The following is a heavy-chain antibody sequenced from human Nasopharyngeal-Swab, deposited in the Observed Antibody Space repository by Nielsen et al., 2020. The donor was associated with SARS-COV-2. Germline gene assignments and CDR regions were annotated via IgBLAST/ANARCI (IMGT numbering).Heavy chain of an antibody. CDR3: ATDSLYRDAFDI. J-gene: IGHJ3*02. CDR2: FDPEDGET. V-gene: IGHV1-24*01. D-gene: IGHD3-16*02. Sequence: VKVSCKVSGYTLTELSMHWVRQAPGKGLEWMGGFDPEDGETIYAQKFQGRVTMTEDTSTDTAYMELSSLRSEDTAVYYCATDSLYRDAFDIWGQGTMVTVSS. CDR1: GYTLTELS.